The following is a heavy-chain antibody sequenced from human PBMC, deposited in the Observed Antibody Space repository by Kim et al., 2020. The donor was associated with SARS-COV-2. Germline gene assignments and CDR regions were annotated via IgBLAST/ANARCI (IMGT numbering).Heavy chain of an antibody. J-gene: IGHJ6*02. CDR2: IWYDGSNK. CDR1: GFTFSSYG. Sequence: GGSLRLSCAASGFTFSSYGMHWVRQAPGKGLEWVAVIWYDGSNKYYANSVKGRFTISRDNSKNTLYLQMNSLRAEDTAVYYCARDILGRGSYCSGGNCYGMDIWGQGTPVTVSS. V-gene: IGHV3-33*01. D-gene: IGHD2-15*01. CDR3: ARDILGRGSYCSGGNCYGMDI.